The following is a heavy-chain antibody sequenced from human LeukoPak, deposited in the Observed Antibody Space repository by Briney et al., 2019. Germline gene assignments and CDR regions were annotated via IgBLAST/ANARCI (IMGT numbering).Heavy chain of an antibody. V-gene: IGHV3-30*18. J-gene: IGHJ5*02. CDR3: AKDPYRVVVATGNYLDP. D-gene: IGHD2-15*01. CDR1: GFTFYSYG. Sequence: GGSLRLSCAASGFTFYSYGMQWVRQAPGKGLEWVAVILHDESNIHYGDCVKGRFTISRDNYRNTLYLQMNSLRDEDTAMYYCAKDPYRVVVATGNYLDPWGQGTLVTVSS. CDR2: ILHDESNI.